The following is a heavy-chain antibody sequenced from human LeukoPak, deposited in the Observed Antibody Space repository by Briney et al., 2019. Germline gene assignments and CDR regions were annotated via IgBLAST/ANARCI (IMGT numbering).Heavy chain of an antibody. V-gene: IGHV4-34*01. CDR1: GGSFSGYY. CDR2: INHSGST. CDR3: ARTLHGDLLNDY. Sequence: SETLSLTCAVYGGSFSGYYWSWIRQPPGKGLEWIGEINHSGSTNYNPSLKSRVTISVDTSKNQFSLKLSSVTAADTAVYYCARTLHGDLLNDYWGQGTLVTVSS. J-gene: IGHJ4*02. D-gene: IGHD3-10*01.